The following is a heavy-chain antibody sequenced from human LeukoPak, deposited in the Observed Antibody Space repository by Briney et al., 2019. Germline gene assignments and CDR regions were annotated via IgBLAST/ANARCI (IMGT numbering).Heavy chain of an antibody. CDR3: AREVRAFDY. D-gene: IGHD4-11*01. V-gene: IGHV7-4-1*02. CDR1: GYTFADYV. Sequence: ASVKVSCKASGYTFADYVIHWVRQAPGQGLEWMGWINTNTGNPTYAQGFTGRFVFSLDTSVSTAYLQISSLKAEDTAVYYCAREVRAFDYWGQGTLVTVSS. J-gene: IGHJ4*02. CDR2: INTNTGNP.